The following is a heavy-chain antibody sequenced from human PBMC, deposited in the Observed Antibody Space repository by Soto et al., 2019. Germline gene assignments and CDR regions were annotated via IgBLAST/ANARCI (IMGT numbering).Heavy chain of an antibody. J-gene: IGHJ4*02. CDR1: GFTFSTHA. Sequence: GGSLRLSCAASGFTFSTHAMHWVRQAPGKGLEWVAVMSYDGSHEFYADSVKGRFTISRDNSKNTLYLQMNSLRAEDTAVYYCARERFGEILYDSWGQGTLVTVSS. CDR2: MSYDGSHE. V-gene: IGHV3-30-3*01. CDR3: ARERFGEILYDS. D-gene: IGHD3-10*01.